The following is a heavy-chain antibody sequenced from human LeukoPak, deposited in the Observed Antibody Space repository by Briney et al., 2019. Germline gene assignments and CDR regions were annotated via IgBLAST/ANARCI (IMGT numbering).Heavy chain of an antibody. CDR3: ARDSSSRGFDP. Sequence: PGGSLRLSCAASGFTFSSYSMNWVRQAPGKGLEWVSSISSSSSYIYYADSVKGRFTISRDNAKNSLYLQMNRLRAEDTAVYYCARDSSSRGFDPWGQGTLVTVSS. J-gene: IGHJ5*02. V-gene: IGHV3-21*01. D-gene: IGHD6-13*01. CDR1: GFTFSSYS. CDR2: ISSSSSYI.